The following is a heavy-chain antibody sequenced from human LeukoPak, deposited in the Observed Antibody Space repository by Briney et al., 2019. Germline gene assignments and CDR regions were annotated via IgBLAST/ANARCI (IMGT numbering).Heavy chain of an antibody. CDR1: GFTFRNYW. CDR3: ARDGGLHTNFDY. Sequence: GGSLRLSCAASGFTFRNYWMGWVRQAPGKGLEGGANTKPDGTAEYYADSVRGRFTTSRDNANNFLYLKMNSLRGEDTAVYYCARDGGLHTNFDYWGQGTLVTVSS. V-gene: IGHV3-7*01. CDR2: TKPDGTAE. J-gene: IGHJ4*02. D-gene: IGHD2-15*01.